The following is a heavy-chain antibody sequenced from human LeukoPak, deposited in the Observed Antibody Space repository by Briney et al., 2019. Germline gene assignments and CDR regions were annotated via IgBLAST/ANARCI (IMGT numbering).Heavy chain of an antibody. CDR3: AKDDDWGRFNH. V-gene: IGHV3-23*01. D-gene: IGHD3-16*01. CDR2: ISPRGDIT. J-gene: IGHJ1*01. CDR1: GFSFRSHR. Sequence: GALRLSCAASGFSFRSHRMNWVRQAPGKGLEWVSGISPRGDITYYKDSVRGRFTISRDNFKNTVSLQLNSLRAEDTAMYYCAKDDDWGRFNHWGQGTLVTVSS.